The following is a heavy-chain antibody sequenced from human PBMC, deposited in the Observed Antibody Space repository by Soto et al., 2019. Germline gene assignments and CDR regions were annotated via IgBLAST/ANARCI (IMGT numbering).Heavy chain of an antibody. V-gene: IGHV3-23*01. CDR1: GFSFSTYP. D-gene: IGHD4-17*01. CDR2: ISGSGDKT. J-gene: IGHJ6*02. Sequence: GGSLRLSCAASGFSFSTYPMVWVRQAPGKRLEAVSSISGSGDKTYYKDSVKSRFTISRDNSKNTVDLQMNSLRPEDTAVYYCAKILSTVTTYYYGMDAWGQGTTVTVSS. CDR3: AKILSTVTTYYYGMDA.